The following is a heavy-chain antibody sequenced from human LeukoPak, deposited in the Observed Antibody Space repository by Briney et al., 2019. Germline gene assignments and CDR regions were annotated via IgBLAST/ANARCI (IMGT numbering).Heavy chain of an antibody. J-gene: IGHJ5*02. CDR3: ARSEYDFWSGSLLNWFDP. V-gene: IGHV1-46*03. Sequence: ASVKVSCKASGYTFTSYYMHWVRQAPGQGLEWMGIINPSGGSTSYAQKFQGRVTMTRDTSTSTVYMELSSLRSEDTAVYYCARSEYDFWSGSLLNWFDPWGQGTLVTDSS. D-gene: IGHD3-3*01. CDR2: INPSGGST. CDR1: GYTFTSYY.